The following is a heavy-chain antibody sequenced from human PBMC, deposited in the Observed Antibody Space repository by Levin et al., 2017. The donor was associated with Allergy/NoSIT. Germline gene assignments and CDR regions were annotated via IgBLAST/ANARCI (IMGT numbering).Heavy chain of an antibody. D-gene: IGHD3-22*01. J-gene: IGHJ4*02. CDR2: ISYDGSNK. Sequence: SCAASGFTFSDYCMDWVRQAPGKGLEWVAVISYDGSNKYYADSVQGRFTISRDNSKNTLYLQMNSLRAEDTAVYYCAKVRGYYFDSTGDYWGQGTLVTVSS. V-gene: IGHV3-30*18. CDR1: GFTFSDYC. CDR3: AKVRGYYFDSTGDY.